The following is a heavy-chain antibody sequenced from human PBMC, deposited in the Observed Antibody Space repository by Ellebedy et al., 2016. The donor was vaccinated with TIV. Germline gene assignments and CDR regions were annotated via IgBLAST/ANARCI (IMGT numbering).Heavy chain of an antibody. Sequence: AASVKVSCKTSGYTFTGQFIHWVRQAPGQGLEWMGWINPNSAGTNYAQKFQGRVTLTRDTSISTAYMELSRLRSDDTALYFCARAPYYYDSTGFPPGAFVDWGQGTLVTVSS. CDR2: INPNSAGT. CDR1: GYTFTGQF. J-gene: IGHJ4*02. V-gene: IGHV1-2*02. CDR3: ARAPYYYDSTGFPPGAFVD. D-gene: IGHD3-22*01.